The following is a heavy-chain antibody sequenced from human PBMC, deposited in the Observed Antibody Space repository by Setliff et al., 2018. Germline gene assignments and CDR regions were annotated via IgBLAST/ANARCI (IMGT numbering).Heavy chain of an antibody. Sequence: PSETLSLTCNVSGGSISSYSWSWIRQAPGKGLEWIGNLYYSGNTNYNPSLKSRVTISGDTSQNYFSLKLTSVTEADTAVYYCARGPPGYYYYMNVWGQGTTVTVSS. CDR2: LYYSGNT. CDR1: GGSISSYS. CDR3: ARGPPGYYYYMNV. V-gene: IGHV4-59*01. J-gene: IGHJ6*03.